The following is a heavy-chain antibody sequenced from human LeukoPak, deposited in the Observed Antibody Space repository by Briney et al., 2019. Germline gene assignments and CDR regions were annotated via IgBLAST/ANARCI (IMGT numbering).Heavy chain of an antibody. V-gene: IGHV1-2*07. CDR2: INPNSGGT. J-gene: IGHJ5*02. D-gene: IGHD3-3*01. Sequence: AASVKVSCKASGYTFGGYYIHWVRQAPGQGLEWMGWINPNSGGTNYAHKFHGKVTLTRDTSINTAYLLLSRVTSDDTAVYYCARGGRGILEWLFLPWGQGTLVTVSS. CDR1: GYTFGGYY. CDR3: ARGGRGILEWLFLP.